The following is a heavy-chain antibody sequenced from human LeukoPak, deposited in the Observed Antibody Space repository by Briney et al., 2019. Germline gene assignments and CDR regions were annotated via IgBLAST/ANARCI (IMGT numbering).Heavy chain of an antibody. V-gene: IGHV3-21*01. CDR1: GFTFSSYS. CDR3: ARANPRDGYNYDAFDI. J-gene: IGHJ3*02. Sequence: GGSLRLSCAASGFTFSSYSMNWVRQAPGKGLEWVSSISSSSSYIYYVDSVKGRFTISRDNAKNSLYLQMNSLRAEDTAVYYCARANPRDGYNYDAFDIWGQGTMVTVSS. D-gene: IGHD5-24*01. CDR2: ISSSSSYI.